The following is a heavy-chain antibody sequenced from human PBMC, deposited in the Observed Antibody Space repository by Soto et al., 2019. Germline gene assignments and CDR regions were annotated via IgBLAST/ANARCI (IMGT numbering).Heavy chain of an antibody. CDR3: ASRTYGSGSYATPGYMDV. J-gene: IGHJ6*03. Sequence: TLSLTCPVSGGSISSGGYYWSWIRQHPGKGLEWIGYIYYSGSTYYNPSLKSRVTISVDTSKNQFSLKLSSVTAADTAVYYCASRTYGSGSYATPGYMDVWGKGTTVTVSS. CDR2: IYYSGST. D-gene: IGHD3-10*01. CDR1: GGSISSGGYY. V-gene: IGHV4-31*03.